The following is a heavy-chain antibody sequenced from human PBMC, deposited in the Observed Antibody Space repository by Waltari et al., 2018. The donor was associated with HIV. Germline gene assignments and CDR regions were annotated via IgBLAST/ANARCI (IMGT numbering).Heavy chain of an antibody. J-gene: IGHJ5*02. V-gene: IGHV4-39*01. CDR3: ARRVVPGSTLDP. D-gene: IGHD2-15*01. CDR1: GGSITSSSYF. CDR2: IYSGGNT. Sequence: QLQLQESGPGLVKPSETLSLTCTVSGGSITSSSYFWAWIRQPPGKGLEWIGNIYSGGNTYYHPSLQRRVTMSVDRSNSQFSLRLSSVTAADTGVYYCARRVVPGSTLDPWGPGALVTVSS.